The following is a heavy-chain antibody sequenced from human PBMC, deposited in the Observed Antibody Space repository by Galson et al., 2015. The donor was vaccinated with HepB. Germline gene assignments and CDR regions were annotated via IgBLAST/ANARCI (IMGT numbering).Heavy chain of an antibody. V-gene: IGHV3-30*04. D-gene: IGHD5-12*01. J-gene: IGHJ3*02. CDR1: GFIVSSHY. CDR3: ARARGYSGYDFRRMAFDI. CDR2: ISYDGSNK. Sequence: SLRLSCAASGFIVSSHYMTWVRQTPGKGLEWVAVISYDGSNKYYADSVKGRFTISRDNSKNTLYLQMNSLRAEDTAVYYCARARGYSGYDFRRMAFDIWGQGTMVTVSS.